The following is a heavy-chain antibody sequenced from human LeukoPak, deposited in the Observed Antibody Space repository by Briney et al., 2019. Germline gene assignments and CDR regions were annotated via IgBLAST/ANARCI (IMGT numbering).Heavy chain of an antibody. V-gene: IGHV1-69*04. CDR2: IIPILGIA. D-gene: IGHD6-13*01. CDR3: ARDDYSSSWYSYYYGMDV. Sequence: PGSSVKVSCKASGGTFSSYAISWVRQAPGQGLEWMGRIIPILGIANYAQKFQGRVTITADKSTSTAYMELSSLRSEDTAVYYCARDDYSSSWYSYYYGMDVWGQGTTVTVSS. CDR1: GGTFSSYA. J-gene: IGHJ6*02.